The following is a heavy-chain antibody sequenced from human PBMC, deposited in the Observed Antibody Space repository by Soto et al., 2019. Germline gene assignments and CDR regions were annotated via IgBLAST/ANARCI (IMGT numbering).Heavy chain of an antibody. CDR2: ISGSGVST. CDR1: GFTFSDAA. Sequence: PGRALRLSCAASGFTFSDAAMTWVRQAPGKGLEWVSVISGSGVSTYYADSVRGRFTISRDNSQNMVYLQMNSLRPEDTALYYCVKRPHSSGNDGFPAWGQGTQVTVSS. D-gene: IGHD1-1*01. CDR3: VKRPHSSGNDGFPA. J-gene: IGHJ5*02. V-gene: IGHV3-23*01.